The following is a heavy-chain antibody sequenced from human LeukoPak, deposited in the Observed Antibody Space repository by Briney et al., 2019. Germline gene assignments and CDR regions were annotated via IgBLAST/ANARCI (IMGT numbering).Heavy chain of an antibody. J-gene: IGHJ4*02. CDR1: GFTFSSYG. D-gene: IGHD1-7*01. V-gene: IGHV3-30*02. CDR2: IWYDGSNK. Sequence: GGSLRLSCAASGFTFSSYGMHWVRQAPGKGLEWVAVIWYDGSNKYYADSVKGRFTISRDNSKNTLYLQMNSLRAEDTAVYYCAKDGNWNYAFDYWGQGTLVTVSS. CDR3: AKDGNWNYAFDY.